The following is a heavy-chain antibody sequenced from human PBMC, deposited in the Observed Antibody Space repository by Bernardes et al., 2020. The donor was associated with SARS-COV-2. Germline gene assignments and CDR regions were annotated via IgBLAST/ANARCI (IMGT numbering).Heavy chain of an antibody. CDR2: IYYSGST. Sequence: TLSLTCTVSGGSISSSSYYWGWIRQPPGKGLEWIGSIYYSGSTYYNPSLKSRVTISVDTSKNQFSLKLSSVTAADTAVYYCARQHLGGVTIFGVVTTDRYFDYWGQGTLV. CDR1: GGSISSSSYY. D-gene: IGHD3-3*01. J-gene: IGHJ4*02. V-gene: IGHV4-39*01. CDR3: ARQHLGGVTIFGVVTTDRYFDY.